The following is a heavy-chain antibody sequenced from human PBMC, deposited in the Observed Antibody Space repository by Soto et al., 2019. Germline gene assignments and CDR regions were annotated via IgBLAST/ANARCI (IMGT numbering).Heavy chain of an antibody. Sequence: GGSLRLSCAASGFTFSSYWMHWVRQAPGKGLVWVSRINSDGSSTSYADSVKGRFTISRDNAKNTLYLQMNSLRAEDTAVYYCARWSGSYQAMDVWGQGTTVTVSS. D-gene: IGHD1-26*01. V-gene: IGHV3-74*01. CDR3: ARWSGSYQAMDV. CDR2: INSDGSST. CDR1: GFTFSSYW. J-gene: IGHJ6*02.